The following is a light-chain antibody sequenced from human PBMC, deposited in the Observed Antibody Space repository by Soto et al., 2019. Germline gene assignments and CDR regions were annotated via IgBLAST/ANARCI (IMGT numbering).Light chain of an antibody. Sequence: EIVLTQSPGTLSLSPGERATLSCRASHSVSSSYLAWYQQKPGQAPRLLIHGASSRATGIPDRFSGSGSGTDFTLTISRLEPEDFAVYYCQQYGSSPPYTFGQGTKLEIK. CDR1: HSVSSSY. J-gene: IGKJ2*01. CDR3: QQYGSSPPYT. V-gene: IGKV3-20*01. CDR2: GAS.